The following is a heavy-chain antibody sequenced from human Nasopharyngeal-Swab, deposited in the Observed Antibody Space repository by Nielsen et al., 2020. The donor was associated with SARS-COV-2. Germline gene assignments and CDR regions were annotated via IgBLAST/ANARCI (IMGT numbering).Heavy chain of an antibody. D-gene: IGHD3-22*01. Sequence: WVRQAPGQRLEWIGWIVVGSGNTNYAQKFQERVTITRDMSTGTAYMELSSLRSEGTAVYYCATDSSGYHDAFDIWGQGTMVTVSS. CDR3: ATDSSGYHDAFDI. CDR2: IVVGSGNT. V-gene: IGHV1-58*01. J-gene: IGHJ3*02.